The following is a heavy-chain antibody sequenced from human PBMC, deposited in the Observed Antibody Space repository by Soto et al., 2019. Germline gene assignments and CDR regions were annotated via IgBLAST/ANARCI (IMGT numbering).Heavy chain of an antibody. CDR2: ISGSGGST. J-gene: IGHJ4*02. CDR3: AKDYHSADYDFWSGYYPKGTFDY. D-gene: IGHD3-3*01. Sequence: EVQLLESGGGLVQPGGSLRLSCAASGFTFSSYAMSWVRQAPGKGLEWVSAISGSGGSTYYADSVKGRFTISRDNSKNTLYLQMNSLRAEDTAVYYCAKDYHSADYDFWSGYYPKGTFDYWGQGTLVTVSS. CDR1: GFTFSSYA. V-gene: IGHV3-23*01.